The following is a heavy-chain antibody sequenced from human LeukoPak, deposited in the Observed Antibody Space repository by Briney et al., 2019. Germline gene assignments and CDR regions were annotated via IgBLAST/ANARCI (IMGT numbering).Heavy chain of an antibody. D-gene: IGHD3-10*01. J-gene: IGHJ5*02. CDR3: ARVRYYGSGSRWFDP. Sequence: SETLSLTCTVSGDSVSSRSYYWGWIRHPPGKGLEWIGSIFYSGTTFYNPSLKSRVTISVDTSTNQFSLKVSSVTAADTAVYYCARVRYYGSGSRWFDPWGQGTLVTVSS. V-gene: IGHV4-39*01. CDR2: IFYSGTT. CDR1: GDSVSSRSYY.